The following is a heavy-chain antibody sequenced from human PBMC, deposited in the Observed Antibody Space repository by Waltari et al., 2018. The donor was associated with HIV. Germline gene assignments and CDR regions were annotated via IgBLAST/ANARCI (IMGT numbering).Heavy chain of an antibody. CDR3: ARVCSGGTCSSGGGLDI. V-gene: IGHV3-21*02. CDR2: ISNDSNYI. CDR1: GFIFTSYS. Sequence: EVQLVESGGGLVKPGGSLRLSCAASGFIFTSYSLHWVRQAPGKGLEWVSSISNDSNYIYYADSVRGRFTISRDNAKNSLHLQMNSLRAGDTAVYYCARVCSGGTCSSGGGLDIWGQGTMVTVSS. D-gene: IGHD2-15*01. J-gene: IGHJ3*02.